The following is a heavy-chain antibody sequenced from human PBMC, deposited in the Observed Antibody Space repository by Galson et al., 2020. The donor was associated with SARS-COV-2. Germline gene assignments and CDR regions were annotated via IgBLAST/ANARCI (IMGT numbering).Heavy chain of an antibody. CDR1: GDSISSGGYY. J-gene: IGHJ4*02. D-gene: IGHD3-16*01. V-gene: IGHV4-31*03. CDR3: ARDAGGLTDS. Sequence: SETLSLTCTVSGDSISSGGYYWSWIRQNPGKGLEWIGHIYKTGNTYYNPSLKSRVTISVDTSENQFSLKIDSVTAADTAVYSCARDAGGLTDSWGPGTLVTVSS. CDR2: IYKTGNT.